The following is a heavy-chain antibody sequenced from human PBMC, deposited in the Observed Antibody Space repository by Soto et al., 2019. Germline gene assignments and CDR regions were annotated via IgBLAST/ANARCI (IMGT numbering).Heavy chain of an antibody. CDR3: AKEYSGYGPRIGWFDP. V-gene: IGHV3-23*01. Sequence: GGSLRLSCAASGFTFSSYAMSWVRQAPGKGLEWVSAISGSGGSTYYADSVKGRFTISRDNSKNTLYLQMNSLRAEDTAVYYSAKEYSGYGPRIGWFDPWGQGTLVTVSS. J-gene: IGHJ5*02. D-gene: IGHD5-12*01. CDR2: ISGSGGST. CDR1: GFTFSSYA.